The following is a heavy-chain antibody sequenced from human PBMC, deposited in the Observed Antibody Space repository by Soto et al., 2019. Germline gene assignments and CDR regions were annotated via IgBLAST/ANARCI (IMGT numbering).Heavy chain of an antibody. CDR2: ISYDGSNK. D-gene: IGHD6-19*01. CDR3: AKGGAAPYSSGWYDYFDS. J-gene: IGHJ4*02. CDR1: GFTFSSYG. Sequence: QVQLVESGGGVVQPARSLRLSCAGSGFTFSSYGMHWVRQAPGKGLEWVAVISYDGSNKYYADSVKGRFTISRDNSKNTLYLPMNSLRAEDTAVYYCAKGGAAPYSSGWYDYFDSWGQGTLVTVSS. V-gene: IGHV3-30*18.